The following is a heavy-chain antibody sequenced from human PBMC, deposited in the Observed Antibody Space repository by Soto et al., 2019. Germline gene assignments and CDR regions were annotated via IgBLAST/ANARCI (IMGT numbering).Heavy chain of an antibody. J-gene: IGHJ4*02. CDR1: GFTFSSYG. CDR3: AKDHDYSDYVFDY. CDR2: ISYDGSNK. Sequence: QVQLVGSGGGVVQPGRSLRLSCAASGFTFSSYGMHWVRQAPGKGLEWVAVISYDGSNKYYADSVKGRFTISRDNSKNTLYLQMNSLRAENTAVYYCAKDHDYSDYVFDYWGQGTLVTVSS. D-gene: IGHD4-17*01. V-gene: IGHV3-30*18.